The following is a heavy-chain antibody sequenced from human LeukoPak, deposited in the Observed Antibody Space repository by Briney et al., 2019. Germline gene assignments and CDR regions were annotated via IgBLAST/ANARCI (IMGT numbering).Heavy chain of an antibody. CDR3: VRDLILVWTPGDDFDY. V-gene: IGHV3-74*01. CDR1: GFTFDDYA. Sequence: GGSLRLSCAASGFTFDDYAMHWVRQAPGKGLEWVSRINEYGSIITYADSVKGRFTISRDNAKNTLYLQMNSLRAEDTAVYYCVRDLILVWTPGDDFDYWGQGTLVTVSS. D-gene: IGHD2-8*01. J-gene: IGHJ4*02. CDR2: INEYGSII.